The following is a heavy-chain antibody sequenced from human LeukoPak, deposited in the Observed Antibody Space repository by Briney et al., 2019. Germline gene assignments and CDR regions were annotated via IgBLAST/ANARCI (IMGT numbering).Heavy chain of an antibody. Sequence: GRSLRLSCAASGFTFSSYGMHWVRQAPGKGLEWVAVIWYDGSNKYYADSVKGRFTISRDNSKNTLYLQMNSLRAEDTAVYYCARGGGYSGYDYSFAFDIWGQGTMVTVSS. CDR2: IWYDGSNK. D-gene: IGHD5-12*01. J-gene: IGHJ3*02. CDR1: GFTFSSYG. V-gene: IGHV3-33*01. CDR3: ARGGGYSGYDYSFAFDI.